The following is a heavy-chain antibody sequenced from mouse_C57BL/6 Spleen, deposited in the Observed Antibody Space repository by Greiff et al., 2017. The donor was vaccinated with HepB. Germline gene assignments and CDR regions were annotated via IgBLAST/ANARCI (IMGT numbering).Heavy chain of an antibody. J-gene: IGHJ2*01. D-gene: IGHD1-1*01. CDR1: GFNIKDYY. V-gene: IGHV14-2*01. CDR2: IDPEDGET. CDR3: ASLITTVVAEDY. Sequence: EVKVVESGAELVKPGASVKLSCTASGFNIKDYYMHWVKQRTEQGLEWIGRIDPEDGETKYAPKFQGKATITADTSSNTAYLQLSSLTSEDTAVYYCASLITTVVAEDYWGQGTTLTVSS.